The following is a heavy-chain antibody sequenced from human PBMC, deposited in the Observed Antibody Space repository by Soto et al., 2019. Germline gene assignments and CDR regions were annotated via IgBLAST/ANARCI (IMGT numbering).Heavy chain of an antibody. CDR3: ARDRGYDFWSGYYRSFDY. D-gene: IGHD3-3*01. CDR1: GFAFTKYG. CDR2: ISNDGSKK. V-gene: IGHV3-30*03. Sequence: PGGSLRLSCAASGFAFTKYGIHWVRQAPGKWLEWGAHISNDGSKKFYGDSVKGRFTISRDNAKNSLYLQMNSLRAEDTAVYYCARDRGYDFWSGYYRSFDYWGQGTLVNVSS. J-gene: IGHJ4*02.